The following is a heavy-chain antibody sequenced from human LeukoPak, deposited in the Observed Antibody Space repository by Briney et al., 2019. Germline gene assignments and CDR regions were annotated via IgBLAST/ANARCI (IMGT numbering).Heavy chain of an antibody. V-gene: IGHV4-61*02. CDR3: ATGGQLEVLANFDY. D-gene: IGHD6-6*01. J-gene: IGHJ4*02. Sequence: SETLSLTCTVSGGSISSGSYYWSWIRQPAGKGLEWIGRIYISGSTNYNPSLKSRVTTSVDTSKNQFSLKLSSVTAADTAVYYCATGGQLEVLANFDYWGQGTLVTVSS. CDR1: GGSISSGSYY. CDR2: IYISGST.